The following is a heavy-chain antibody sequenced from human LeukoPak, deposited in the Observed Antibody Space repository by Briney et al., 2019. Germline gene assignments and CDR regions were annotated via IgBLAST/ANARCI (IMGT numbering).Heavy chain of an antibody. J-gene: IGHJ4*02. CDR2: IYHSGST. D-gene: IGHD1-26*01. CDR3: ARGLRELPTY. CDR1: GASISTYS. V-gene: IGHV4-30-2*01. Sequence: PSETLFLTCTVSGASISTYSWSWIRQPPGKGLEWIGYIYHSGSTYYNPSLKSRVTISVDRSKNQFSLKLSSVTAADTAVYYCARGLRELPTYWGQGTLVTVSS.